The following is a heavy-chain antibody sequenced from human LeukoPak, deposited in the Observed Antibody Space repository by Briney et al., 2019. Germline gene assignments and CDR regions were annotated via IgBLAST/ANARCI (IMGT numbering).Heavy chain of an antibody. Sequence: PGGSLRLSCAASGFTFSDAWMSWVRQAPGKGLEWVAFIRYDGSNKYYADSVKGRFTISRDNSKNTLYLQMNSLRAEDTAVYYCAKGYYYDSSGYSDFDYWGQGTLVTVSS. CDR2: IRYDGSNK. D-gene: IGHD3-22*01. V-gene: IGHV3-30*02. CDR1: GFTFSDAW. CDR3: AKGYYYDSSGYSDFDY. J-gene: IGHJ4*02.